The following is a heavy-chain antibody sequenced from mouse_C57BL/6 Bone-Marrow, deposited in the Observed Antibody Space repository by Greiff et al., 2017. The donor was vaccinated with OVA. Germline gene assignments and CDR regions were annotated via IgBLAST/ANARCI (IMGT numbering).Heavy chain of an antibody. D-gene: IGHD1-1*01. V-gene: IGHV1-9*01. CDR3: ASFYYGSSLDY. CDR2: ILPGSGST. J-gene: IGHJ2*01. Sequence: VQLQQSGAELMKPGASVKLSCKATGYTFTGYWIEWVKQRPGHGLEWIGEILPGSGSTNYKEKFKGKATFTADTSSNTAYMQLSSLTTEDSALYYCASFYYGSSLDYWGQGTTLTVSS. CDR1: GYTFTGYW.